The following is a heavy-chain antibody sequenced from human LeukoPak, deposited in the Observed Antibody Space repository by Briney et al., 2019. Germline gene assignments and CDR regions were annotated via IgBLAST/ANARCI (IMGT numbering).Heavy chain of an antibody. CDR3: ASTGGGFDY. CDR2: VNGGGSST. CDR1: GFTFSASA. D-gene: IGHD3-10*01. Sequence: GGSLRLSCAASGFTFSASAMNWVRQAPAKGLEWVSSVNGGGSSTYYADSVKGRFTISRDNSRNTLYLQMNSLRAEDTAVYYCASTGGGFDYWGQGTLVTVSS. J-gene: IGHJ4*02. V-gene: IGHV3-23*01.